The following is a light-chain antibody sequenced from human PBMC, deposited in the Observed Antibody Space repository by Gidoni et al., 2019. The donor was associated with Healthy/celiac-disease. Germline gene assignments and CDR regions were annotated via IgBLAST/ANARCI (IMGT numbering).Light chain of an antibody. CDR2: GAS. V-gene: IGKV1-39*01. J-gene: IGKJ5*01. CDR3: QQSYSTPLT. Sequence: DIHITQSPSSLSASVGDRVTITCRASQSISSYLNWYQQKPVKAPKLLIYGASSLQSWVPSRFSGSGSGTDFTLTMSSLQPEDFATYYCQQSYSTPLTFGQXTRLEIK. CDR1: QSISSY.